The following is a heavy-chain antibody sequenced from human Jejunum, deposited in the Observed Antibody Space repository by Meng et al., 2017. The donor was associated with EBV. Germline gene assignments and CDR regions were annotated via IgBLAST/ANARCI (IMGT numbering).Heavy chain of an antibody. CDR1: GYIVSDFA. CDR3: ARELGGRFNY. D-gene: IGHD1-26*01. CDR2: INPGTGGR. Sequence: VQLVQSGDEVKESGASVKRSCKSAGYIVSDFALHWLRQAAGQSPEWMTWINPGTGGRQFSHKFQGRVTITSDTSASTVYMELSGLRSEDTAMYYCARELGGRFNYWGQGTLVTVSS. J-gene: IGHJ4*01. V-gene: IGHV1-3*01.